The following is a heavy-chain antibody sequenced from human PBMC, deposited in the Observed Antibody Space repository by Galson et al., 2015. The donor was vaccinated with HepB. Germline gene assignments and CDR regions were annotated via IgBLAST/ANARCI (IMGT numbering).Heavy chain of an antibody. CDR1: GFTFSSYG. D-gene: IGHD6-19*01. CDR2: ISYDGSNK. V-gene: IGHV3-30*18. Sequence: SLRLSCAASGFTFSSYGMHWVRQAPGKGLEWVAVISYDGSNKYYADSVKGRFTISRDNSKNTLYLQMNSLRAEDTAVYYCAKGLDSGWYRYYYYYGMDVWGQGTTVTVSS. CDR3: AKGLDSGWYRYYYYYGMDV. J-gene: IGHJ6*02.